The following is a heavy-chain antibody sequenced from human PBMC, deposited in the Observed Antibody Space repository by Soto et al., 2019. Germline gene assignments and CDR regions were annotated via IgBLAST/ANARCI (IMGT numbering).Heavy chain of an antibody. J-gene: IGHJ3*02. D-gene: IGHD3-10*01. CDR2: INSDGSTI. Sequence: GGSLRLSCAASGFTFSSFWMHWVRQAPGRGLVWVSRINSDGSTISYADSVKGRFTISRDNAKNTLYLQMNSLRAEDTAVYYCVKSRVRGVPDAFDIWGQGTMVTVSS. CDR1: GFTFSSFW. V-gene: IGHV3-74*01. CDR3: VKSRVRGVPDAFDI.